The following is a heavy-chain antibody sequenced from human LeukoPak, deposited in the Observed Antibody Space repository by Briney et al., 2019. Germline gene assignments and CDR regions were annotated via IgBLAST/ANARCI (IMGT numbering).Heavy chain of an antibody. D-gene: IGHD3-22*01. CDR1: GYSISSGYY. CDR3: ARVYYDSSGYRFDP. V-gene: IGHV4-38-2*02. Sequence: SETLSLTCTVSGYSISSGYYWGWIRQPPGKGLEWIGSIYHSGSTYYNPSLKSRVTISVDTSKNQFSLKLSSVTAADTAVYYCARVYYDSSGYRFDPWGQGALVTVSS. J-gene: IGHJ5*02. CDR2: IYHSGST.